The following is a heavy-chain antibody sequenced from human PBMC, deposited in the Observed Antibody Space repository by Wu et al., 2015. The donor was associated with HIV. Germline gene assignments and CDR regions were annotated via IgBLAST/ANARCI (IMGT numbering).Heavy chain of an antibody. CDR3: ARGVVRERKFDP. J-gene: IGHJ5*02. V-gene: IGHV1-69*13. Sequence: QVQLVQSGGEVKKPGASVKVSCKASGYIFMHYGINWVRQAPGQGLEWMGGIIPMFGTLNYAQKFKGRLTVTADESTATGYMELTSLRSEDTAVYYCARGVVRERKFDPWGQGTLVIVSS. CDR1: GYIFMHYG. D-gene: IGHD2-15*01. CDR2: IIPMFGTL.